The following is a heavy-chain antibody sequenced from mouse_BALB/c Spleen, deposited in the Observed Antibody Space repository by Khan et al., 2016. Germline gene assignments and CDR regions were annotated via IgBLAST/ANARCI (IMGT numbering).Heavy chain of an antibody. Sequence: VQLQQSGAELVKPGASVKLSCTASGFNIKDTYMHWVKQRPEQGLEWIGRIDPANGNTKYDQKFQGKATITADTSSNTDYMQLRSLTSEDTDVPYFSSSPSDYAVGFASWCQGTLVTVSA. D-gene: IGHD2-4*01. V-gene: IGHV14-3*02. CDR3: SSSPSDYAVGFAS. CDR2: IDPANGNT. CDR1: GFNIKDTY. J-gene: IGHJ3*01.